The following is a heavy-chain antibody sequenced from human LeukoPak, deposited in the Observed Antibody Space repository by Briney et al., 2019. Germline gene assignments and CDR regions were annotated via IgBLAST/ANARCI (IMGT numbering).Heavy chain of an antibody. V-gene: IGHV4-39*07. CDR1: GGSISSSSYY. CDR3: ARVAAGTNMNWFDP. D-gene: IGHD6-13*01. J-gene: IGHJ5*02. CDR2: IYYSGST. Sequence: SETLSLTCTVSGGSISSSSYYWGWIRQPPGKGLEWIGSIYYSGSTYYNPSLKSRVTISVDTSKNQFSLKLSSVTAADTAVYYCARVAAGTNMNWFDPWGQGTLVTVSS.